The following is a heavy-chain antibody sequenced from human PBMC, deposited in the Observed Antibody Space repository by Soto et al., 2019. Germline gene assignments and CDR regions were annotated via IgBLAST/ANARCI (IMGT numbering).Heavy chain of an antibody. CDR2: ISQSGNT. CDR3: ASAPKVSGSSQTRPDF. Sequence: LSLTCAVNGGSLRGYYWNWIRQPPGKGLEWIGEISQSGNTNYSPSLKSRVSISIDTSKKQFSLNLASVSAADTAVYYCASAPKVSGSSQTRPDFWGQGTLVTVSS. CDR1: GGSLRGYY. J-gene: IGHJ4*02. V-gene: IGHV4-34*01. D-gene: IGHD6-6*01.